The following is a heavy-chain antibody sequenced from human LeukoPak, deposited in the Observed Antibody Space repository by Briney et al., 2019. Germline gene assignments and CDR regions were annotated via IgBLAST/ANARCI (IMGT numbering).Heavy chain of an antibody. CDR1: GFTFSSYA. CDR2: ISGSGGST. J-gene: IGHJ4*02. CDR3: AKDGVATAGRGSHFDY. D-gene: IGHD6-13*01. V-gene: IGHV3-23*01. Sequence: KPGGSLRLSCAASGFTFSSYAMSWVRQAPGKGLEWVSVISGSGGSTYYVDSVKGRFTISRDNSKNKLYLQMNSLRAEDTAVYYCAKDGVATAGRGSHFDYWGQGTLVTVSS.